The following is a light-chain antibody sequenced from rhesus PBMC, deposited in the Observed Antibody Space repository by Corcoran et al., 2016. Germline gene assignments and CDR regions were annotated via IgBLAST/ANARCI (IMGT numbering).Light chain of an antibody. CDR3: QQGYNSPFT. CDR2: AAS. J-gene: IGKJ3*01. CDR1: QGISSW. Sequence: DIQMTQSPSSLSASVGDKVTITCRASQGISSWLAWSQQKPGIAPKLLIYAASTLHTGVPSRFSGSGSGTDYTLTSSSLQPEDFATYYCQQGYNSPFTFGPGTKLDIK. V-gene: IGKV1-18*01.